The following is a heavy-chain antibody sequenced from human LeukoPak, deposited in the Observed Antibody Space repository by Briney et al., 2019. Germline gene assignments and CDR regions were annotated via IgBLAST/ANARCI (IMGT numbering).Heavy chain of an antibody. V-gene: IGHV1-69*01. J-gene: IGHJ6*03. D-gene: IGHD5-12*01. CDR1: GGTFSSYA. Sequence: SVKVSCKASGGTFSSYAISWVRQAPGQGLEWIGGIIPIFGTANYAQKFQGRVTITADESTSTAYMERSSLRSEDTAVYYCARGGYSGYYYYYMDVWGKGTTVTVSS. CDR2: IIPIFGTA. CDR3: ARGGYSGYYYYYMDV.